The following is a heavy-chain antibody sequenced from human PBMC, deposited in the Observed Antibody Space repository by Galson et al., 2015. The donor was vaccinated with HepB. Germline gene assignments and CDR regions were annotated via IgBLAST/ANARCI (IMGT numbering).Heavy chain of an antibody. V-gene: IGHV3-74*03. D-gene: IGHD6-25*01. CDR2: VDSDGSST. CDR3: ARDANIGAAGKLYDH. J-gene: IGHJ4*02. Sequence: SLRLSCAASGFTFRNYWMHWVRQAPGKGLVWVSRVDSDGSSTEYAASVKGRFTISRDNAKDTLHLQMNSLSAEDTAVYYCARDANIGAAGKLYDHWGQGTLVTVS. CDR1: GFTFRNYW.